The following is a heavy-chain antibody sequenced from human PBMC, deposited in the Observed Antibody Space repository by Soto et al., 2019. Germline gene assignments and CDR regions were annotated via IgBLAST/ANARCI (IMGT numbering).Heavy chain of an antibody. CDR1: GGSISSSTYY. Sequence: SETLSLTCTVSGGSISSSTYYWDWIRQPPGKGLEWIGSIYYSGSTYYNPSLKSRVTISVDTSKNQFSLKLSSVTAADTAVYYCATHSSSWYDWFDPWGQGTLVTVSS. J-gene: IGHJ5*02. CDR2: IYYSGST. V-gene: IGHV4-39*01. CDR3: ATHSSSWYDWFDP. D-gene: IGHD6-13*01.